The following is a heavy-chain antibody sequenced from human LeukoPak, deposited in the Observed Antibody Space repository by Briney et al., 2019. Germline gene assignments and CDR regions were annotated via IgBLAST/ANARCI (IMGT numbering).Heavy chain of an antibody. CDR2: ISAYNGNT. J-gene: IGHJ5*02. CDR1: GYIFTDYG. CDR3: ARDLAWGYVEQRLGWLDP. V-gene: IGHV1-18*01. D-gene: IGHD1/OR15-1a*01. Sequence: ASVKVSCKASGYIFTDYGITWVRQAPGQGLEWMGWISAYNGNTNYAQKFQGRFTMTTDTSTTTAYTELRSLRFDDTAVYYCARDLAWGYVEQRLGWLDPWGQGAQVTVSS.